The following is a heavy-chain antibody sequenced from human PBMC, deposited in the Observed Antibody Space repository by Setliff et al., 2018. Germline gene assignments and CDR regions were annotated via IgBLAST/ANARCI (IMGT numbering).Heavy chain of an antibody. V-gene: IGHV4-59*01. J-gene: IGHJ4*02. CDR1: GGSISTYY. D-gene: IGHD3-22*01. Sequence: PSETLSLTCTVSGGSISTYYWSWIRQTPVKGLEWIGYVYYSGTTNYNPLFKSRVTISVDRPKNQFSLKLSSVTAADTGVYYCARDSALHSYHYDSSGYLGYWGQGALVTV. CDR3: ARDSALHSYHYDSSGYLGY. CDR2: VYYSGTT.